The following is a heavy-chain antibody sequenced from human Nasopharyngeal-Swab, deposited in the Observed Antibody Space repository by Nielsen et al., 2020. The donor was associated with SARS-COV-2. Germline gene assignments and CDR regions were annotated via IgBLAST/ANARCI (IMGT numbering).Heavy chain of an antibody. Sequence: GESLKISCAASGFTFSSYGMHWVRQAPGKGLEWVAVIWYDGSNKYYADSVKGRFTISRDNSKNTLYLQMNSLRAEGTAVYYCARTWIRVPDAFDIWGQGTMVTVSS. CDR2: IWYDGSNK. J-gene: IGHJ3*02. CDR3: ARTWIRVPDAFDI. D-gene: IGHD5-18*01. V-gene: IGHV3-33*01. CDR1: GFTFSSYG.